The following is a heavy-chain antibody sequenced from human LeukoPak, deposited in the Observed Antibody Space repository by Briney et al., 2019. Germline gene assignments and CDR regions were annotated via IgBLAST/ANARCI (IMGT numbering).Heavy chain of an antibody. CDR2: SSSSSSTI. CDR3: ARAARGPFDY. D-gene: IGHD3-16*01. CDR1: XFTFSSYS. Sequence: LRLSCAASXFTFSSYSMNWVRQAPGKGREWVSYSSSSSSTIYYADSVKGRFTISRDNAKNSLYLQMNSLRAEDTAVYYCARAARGPFDYWGQGTLVTVSS. V-gene: IGHV3-48*01. J-gene: IGHJ4*02.